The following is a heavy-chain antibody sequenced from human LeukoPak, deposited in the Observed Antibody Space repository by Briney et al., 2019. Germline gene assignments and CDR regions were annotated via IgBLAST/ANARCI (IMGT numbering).Heavy chain of an antibody. V-gene: IGHV4-59*01. CDR2: IHYSGST. CDR3: ARVLVAGNTGYYMDV. J-gene: IGHJ6*03. Sequence: SETLSLTCTVSGGSINNYFWSWIRQPPGEGLECIGYIHYSGSTNYNPSLKSRVTISVDTSKNQFSLKLSSVTAADTAVYYCARVLVAGNTGYYMDVWGKGITVTVSS. CDR1: GGSINNYF. D-gene: IGHD6-19*01.